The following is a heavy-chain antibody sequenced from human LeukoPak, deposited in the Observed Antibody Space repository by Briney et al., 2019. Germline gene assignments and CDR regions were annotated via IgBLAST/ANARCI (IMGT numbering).Heavy chain of an antibody. V-gene: IGHV4-61*01. CDR1: GDSVSCDSYF. CDR2: IYSSGST. J-gene: IGHJ4*02. Sequence: ETLSHTCCVSGDSVSCDSYFWNCVPQPRGEGLEWIGYIYSSGSTKYTRPLQSRVTISLDTSKNQFALKLSSVTAADTAVYYCAGLAPHRSLDYWGQGTPVTVSS. CDR3: AGLAPHRSLDY. D-gene: IGHD6-6*01.